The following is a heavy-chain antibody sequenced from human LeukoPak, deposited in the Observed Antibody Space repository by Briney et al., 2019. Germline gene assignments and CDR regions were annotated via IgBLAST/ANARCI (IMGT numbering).Heavy chain of an antibody. CDR3: AGGSGWTTNY. D-gene: IGHD3-3*01. V-gene: IGHV3-7*04. CDR1: GFTFSSYW. J-gene: IGHJ4*02. Sequence: GGSLRLSCAAYGFTFSSYWMNWVRQAPGKGLEWVANIKQDGSEQYYVDSVKGRFTVSRDNAKNSLHLQMNSLKVEDTAVYYCAGGSGWTTNYWGQGTLVTVSS. CDR2: IKQDGSEQ.